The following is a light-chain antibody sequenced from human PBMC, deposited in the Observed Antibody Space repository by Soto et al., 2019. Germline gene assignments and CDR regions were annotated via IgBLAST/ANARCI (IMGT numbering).Light chain of an antibody. CDR2: AAS. CDR1: QSISSW. J-gene: IGKJ4*01. CDR3: KQANSFPLT. Sequence: IHMTQNPSTLSRSVGDRVTLTCRASQSISSWLAWYQQKPGKAPKLLIYAASSLQSGVPSRFSGSGSGTDFTLTISSLQPEDFATYYCKQANSFPLTVGGGTKVDI. V-gene: IGKV1-12*01.